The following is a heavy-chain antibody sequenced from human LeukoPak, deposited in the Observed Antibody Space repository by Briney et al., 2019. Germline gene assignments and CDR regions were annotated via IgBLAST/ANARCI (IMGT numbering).Heavy chain of an antibody. CDR2: IYPRDGST. CDR1: GYTFTSNY. J-gene: IGHJ4*02. V-gene: IGHV1-46*01. CDR3: ARDPEGFDY. Sequence: VSVKVSCKASGYTFTSNYIHWVRQAPGQGLEWMGMIYPRDGSTSYAQKFQGRVTVTRDTSTSTVHMELSGLRSEDTAVYYCARDPEGFDYWGQGTLVTVSS.